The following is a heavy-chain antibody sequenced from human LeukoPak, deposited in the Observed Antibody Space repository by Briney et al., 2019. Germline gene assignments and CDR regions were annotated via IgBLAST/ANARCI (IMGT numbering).Heavy chain of an antibody. V-gene: IGHV1-69*13. CDR2: IIPIFGTA. Sequence: GASVKVSCKASGGTFSSYAISWARQAPGQGLEWMGGIIPIFGTANYAQKFQGRVTITADESTSTAYMELSSLRSEDTAVYYCASEYYDFWTKPGNWGQGTLVTVSS. CDR3: ASEYYDFWTKPGN. J-gene: IGHJ4*02. D-gene: IGHD3-3*01. CDR1: GGTFSSYA.